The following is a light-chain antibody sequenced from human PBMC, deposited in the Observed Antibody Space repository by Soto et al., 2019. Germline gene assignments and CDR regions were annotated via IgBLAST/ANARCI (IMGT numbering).Light chain of an antibody. J-gene: IGKJ5*01. CDR1: QSVSSTY. Sequence: EIVLTQSPGTLSLSPGERATLSCRASQSVSSTYLAWYRHKPGQAPRLLISDASNRATGIPARFSGSGSGTDFTLTISSLEPEDFAVYYCHQRQYWPPITFGQGTRLEIK. V-gene: IGKV3-11*01. CDR2: DAS. CDR3: HQRQYWPPIT.